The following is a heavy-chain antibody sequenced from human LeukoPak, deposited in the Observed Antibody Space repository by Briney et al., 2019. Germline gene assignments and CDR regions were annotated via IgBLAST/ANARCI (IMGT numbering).Heavy chain of an antibody. D-gene: IGHD6-13*01. Sequence: GRSLRLSCAASGFTFDDYAMHWVRQAPGKGLEWVSGISWNSGSIGYADSVKGRFTISRDNAKNSLYLQMNSLRAEVTALYYCAKDMAAAGTGAFDIWGQGTMVTVSS. V-gene: IGHV3-9*01. CDR3: AKDMAAAGTGAFDI. CDR2: ISWNSGSI. CDR1: GFTFDDYA. J-gene: IGHJ3*02.